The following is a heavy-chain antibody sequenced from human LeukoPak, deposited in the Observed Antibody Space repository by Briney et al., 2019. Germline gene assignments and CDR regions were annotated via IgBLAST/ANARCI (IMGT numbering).Heavy chain of an antibody. J-gene: IGHJ4*02. CDR2: IKKDGSEK. CDR1: GFIFSGSW. Sequence: PGGSLRLSCTASGFIFSGSWMAWIRQAPGKGLEWVAIIKKDGSEKYYVDSMKGRFTISRDNAKNSLYLQMNSLRAEDTAVYYCASDPSGYPDYWGQGTLVTVSS. D-gene: IGHD3-22*01. CDR3: ASDPSGYPDY. V-gene: IGHV3-7*01.